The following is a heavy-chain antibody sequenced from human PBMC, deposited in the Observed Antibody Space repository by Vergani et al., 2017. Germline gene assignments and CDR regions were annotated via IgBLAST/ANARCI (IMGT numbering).Heavy chain of an antibody. CDR1: GFSLTTGGEG. D-gene: IGHD3-9*01. V-gene: IGHV2-5*01. CDR2: VYWNDDE. Sequence: QITLRESGPTLVKPTQTLTLTCTFSGFSLTTGGEGVGWIRQPPGRALESLAFVYWNDDERYSPSLKSRVTITKDTSKNEVILTMATMDPVDTATYYCVHRLGYFDWDGAFDVWGPGTMVTVSS. CDR3: VHRLGYFDWDGAFDV. J-gene: IGHJ3*01.